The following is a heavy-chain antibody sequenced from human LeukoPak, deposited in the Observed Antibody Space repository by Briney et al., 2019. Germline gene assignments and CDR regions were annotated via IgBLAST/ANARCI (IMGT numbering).Heavy chain of an antibody. CDR1: GFSFSSYW. J-gene: IGHJ6*02. CDR2: IKEDGSEK. Sequence: PGGSLRLSCAASGFSFSSYWMSWVRQAPGQGLEWVANIKEDGSEKNYVGSVKGRFTISRDNARNPLYLQMDSLRAEDTAVYYCVWSALGRRVIMNYNMDVWGHGTTVTVSS. CDR3: VWSALGRRVIMNYNMDV. V-gene: IGHV3-7*04. D-gene: IGHD3-10*01.